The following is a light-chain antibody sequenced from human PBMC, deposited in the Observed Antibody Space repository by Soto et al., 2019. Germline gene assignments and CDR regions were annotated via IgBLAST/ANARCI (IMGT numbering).Light chain of an antibody. CDR3: QQYNNWPIT. J-gene: IGKJ5*01. Sequence: DIQMTQSPSTLSASVGDSVTITCRASQSISSWLAWYQQKPGKAPKLLIYKASSLESGVPSRFSGSGSGTEFTLTISSLQPDDFAVYYCQQYNNWPITFGQGTRLEI. CDR1: QSISSW. CDR2: KAS. V-gene: IGKV1-5*03.